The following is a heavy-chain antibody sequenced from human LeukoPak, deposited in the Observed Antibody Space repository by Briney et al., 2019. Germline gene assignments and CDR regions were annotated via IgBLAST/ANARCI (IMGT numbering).Heavy chain of an antibody. CDR1: GFTFSSYG. CDR2: ISYDGSNK. J-gene: IGHJ6*03. V-gene: IGHV3-30*18. CDR3: AKAFLVGRLRSRYYYYYMDV. Sequence: PGGSLRLSCAASGFTFSSYGMHWVRQAPGKGLEWVAVISYDGSNKDYADSVKGRFTISRDNSKNTLYLQMNSLRAEDTALYYCAKAFLVGRLRSRYYYYYMDVWGKGTTVTVSS. D-gene: IGHD4-17*01.